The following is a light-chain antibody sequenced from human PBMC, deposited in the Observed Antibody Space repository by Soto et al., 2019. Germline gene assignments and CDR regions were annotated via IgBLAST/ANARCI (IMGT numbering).Light chain of an antibody. J-gene: IGLJ1*01. V-gene: IGLV2-14*03. CDR2: DVT. Sequence: QSVLTQPASVSGSPGQSVTISCTGTSSDIGDYNYVSWYQQRPGKAPKLMIYDVTNRPSGVSNRFSGSKSGSTASLTISGLQAEDEADYYCSSYAGSGTIDVFGTGTQLTVL. CDR1: SSDIGDYNY. CDR3: SSYAGSGTIDV.